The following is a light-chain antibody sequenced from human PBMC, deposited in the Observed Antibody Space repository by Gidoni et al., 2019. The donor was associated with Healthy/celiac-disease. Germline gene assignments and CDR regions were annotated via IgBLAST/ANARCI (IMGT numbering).Light chain of an antibody. CDR2: SNN. V-gene: IGLV1-44*01. CDR1: SSNIGSNT. Sequence: PSASGTPGQRVTISCSGSSSNIGSNTVNWYQQLPGTAPKLLIYSNNQRPSGVPDRFSGSKSGTSAISGLQSEDEADYYCAAWDDSLNGRVFGGGTKLTVL. J-gene: IGLJ3*02. CDR3: AAWDDSLNGRV.